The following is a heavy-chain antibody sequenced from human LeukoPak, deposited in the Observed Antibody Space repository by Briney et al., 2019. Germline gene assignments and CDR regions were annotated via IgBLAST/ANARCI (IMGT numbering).Heavy chain of an antibody. J-gene: IGHJ6*03. CDR3: TRHGTRYYYYYMDV. CDR2: IHHSGST. CDR1: GGSISSYY. Sequence: PSETLSLTCTVSGGSISSYYWTWIRQPPGKGLEWIGEIHHSGSTNYNPSLKSRVTISVDTSKNQFSLNLSSVTAADTAVYYCTRHGTRYYYYYMDVWGRGTTVTVSS. V-gene: IGHV4-34*01.